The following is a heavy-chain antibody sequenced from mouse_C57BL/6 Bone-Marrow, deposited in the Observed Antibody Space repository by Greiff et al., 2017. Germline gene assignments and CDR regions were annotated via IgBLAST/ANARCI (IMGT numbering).Heavy chain of an antibody. J-gene: IGHJ4*01. Sequence: EVKLQQSGPELVKPGASVKISCKASGYTFTDYYMNWVKQSHGKSLEWIGDINPNNGGTSYNQKFKGKATLTVDKSSSTAYMELRSLTSEDSAVYYCAEGTTVVAMDYWGQGTSVTVSS. D-gene: IGHD1-1*01. CDR2: INPNNGGT. V-gene: IGHV1-26*01. CDR3: AEGTTVVAMDY. CDR1: GYTFTDYY.